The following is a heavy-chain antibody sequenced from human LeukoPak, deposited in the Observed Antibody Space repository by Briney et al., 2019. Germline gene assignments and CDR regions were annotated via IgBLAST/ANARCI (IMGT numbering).Heavy chain of an antibody. V-gene: IGHV3-48*01. CDR1: GFTFSSYS. CDR3: ARSSYDSSGYYFQVFDY. CDR2: ISSSSSTI. Sequence: GGSLRLSCAASGFTFSSYSMNWVRQAPGKGLEWVSYISSSSSTIYYADSVKGRFTISRDNAKNSLYLQMNSLRAEDTAVYYCARSSYDSSGYYFQVFDYWGQGTLVTVSS. J-gene: IGHJ4*02. D-gene: IGHD3-22*01.